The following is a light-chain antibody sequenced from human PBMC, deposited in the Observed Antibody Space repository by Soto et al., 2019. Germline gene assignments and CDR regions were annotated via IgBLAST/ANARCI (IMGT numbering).Light chain of an antibody. J-gene: IGKJ4*01. V-gene: IGKV3-11*01. Sequence: EIVLTQSPATLSLSPGERATLSCRASQSVSSYLDWYQQKPGQAPRLLIYDASNRATGIPARFSGSGSGTDFTLTISSLEPEDFAVYYCQQRSNWPLPLTFGGGTKVEIK. CDR2: DAS. CDR1: QSVSSY. CDR3: QQRSNWPLPLT.